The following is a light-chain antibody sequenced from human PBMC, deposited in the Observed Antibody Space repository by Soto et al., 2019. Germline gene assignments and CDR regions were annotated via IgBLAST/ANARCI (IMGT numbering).Light chain of an antibody. CDR3: LQRRDWPLT. J-gene: IGKJ4*01. CDR1: QNIRTF. V-gene: IGKV3-11*01. CDR2: DAS. Sequence: DISLTQSPDTLSLSPGERATLSCRASQNIRTFLAWYQQKPGQAPRLLISDASYRATGIPPRFSGSGSGTDVTLTISSLEPEDFAVYYCLQRRDWPLTFGGGSKVEI.